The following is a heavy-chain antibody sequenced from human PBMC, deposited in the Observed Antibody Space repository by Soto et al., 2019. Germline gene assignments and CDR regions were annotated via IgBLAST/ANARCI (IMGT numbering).Heavy chain of an antibody. Sequence: QVQLVQSGAEVKKPGASVKVSCKASGYTFTTYAISWVRQAPGQGLEWMGWISAYNGNTNYAQKLQGRVTMTTDTLTSTDYTELRSLRSDDTAVYYCARDSPPIASWGQGTLVTVSS. J-gene: IGHJ5*02. CDR1: GYTFTTYA. D-gene: IGHD3-3*02. CDR2: ISAYNGNT. CDR3: ARDSPPIAS. V-gene: IGHV1-18*01.